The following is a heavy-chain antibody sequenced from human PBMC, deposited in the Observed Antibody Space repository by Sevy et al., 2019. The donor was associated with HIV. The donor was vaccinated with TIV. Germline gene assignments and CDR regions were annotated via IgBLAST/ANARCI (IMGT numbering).Heavy chain of an antibody. Sequence: GGSLRLSCAASGFTFSSYLMHWVREAPGKGLVWVSRIGTDGTTTTYAASFKGRFTISRDNARGTLYLQMNSLRDEVTAVYYCARGGYGGLLTYWGQGTPVTVSS. CDR1: GFTFSSYL. D-gene: IGHD5-12*01. CDR2: IGTDGTTT. J-gene: IGHJ4*02. CDR3: ARGGYGGLLTY. V-gene: IGHV3-74*01.